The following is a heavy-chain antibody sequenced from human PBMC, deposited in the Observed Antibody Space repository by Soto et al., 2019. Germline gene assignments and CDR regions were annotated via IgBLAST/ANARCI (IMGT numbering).Heavy chain of an antibody. CDR1: GGTFSSYA. CDR2: IIPIFGTA. V-gene: IGHV1-69*13. J-gene: IGHJ4*02. Sequence: SVKVSCKASGGTFSSYAISWVRQAPGQGLEWMGGIIPIFGTANYAQKFQGRVTITADESTSTAYMELSSLRSEDTAVYYCARAPVGYCSGGSCYGSGNTVDDFDYWGQGTLVTV. D-gene: IGHD2-15*01. CDR3: ARAPVGYCSGGSCYGSGNTVDDFDY.